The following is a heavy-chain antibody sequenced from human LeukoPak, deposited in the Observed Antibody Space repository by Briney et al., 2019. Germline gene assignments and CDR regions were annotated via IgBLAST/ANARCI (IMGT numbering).Heavy chain of an antibody. J-gene: IGHJ3*02. D-gene: IGHD1-26*01. Sequence: PGGSLRLSCAASGFTFSDYYMSWIRQAPGKGLEWVSYISSSGSTIYYADSVKGRFTISRDNAKNSLYLQMNSLRAEDTAVYYCAGRRWELLGRAFDIWGQGTMVTVSS. CDR2: ISSSGSTI. CDR3: AGRRWELLGRAFDI. V-gene: IGHV3-11*04. CDR1: GFTFSDYY.